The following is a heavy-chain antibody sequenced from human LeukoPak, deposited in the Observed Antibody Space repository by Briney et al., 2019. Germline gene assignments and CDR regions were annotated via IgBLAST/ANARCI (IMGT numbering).Heavy chain of an antibody. CDR1: GFNFGEFW. V-gene: IGHV3-7*04. CDR3: ARGVGASIGY. D-gene: IGHD1-26*01. J-gene: IGHJ4*02. CDR2: IKEDGSES. Sequence: GGSLRLSCAASGFNFGEFWMAWVRQTPGMGLEWVADIKEDGSESFYVDSVKGRFTISRDDAKNSLYLQMNSLSAEDTAVYYCARGVGASIGYWGQGTLVTVSS.